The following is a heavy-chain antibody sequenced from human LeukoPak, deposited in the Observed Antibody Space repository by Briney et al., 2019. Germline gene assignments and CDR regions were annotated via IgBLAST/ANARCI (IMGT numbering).Heavy chain of an antibody. CDR2: ITSSHTYI. D-gene: IGHD3-22*01. Sequence: PGGSLRLSCAASGFTFTSYWMHWLRQAPGEGLECGSSITSSHTYIYYADSVKGRFTISRDNAKNSVYLQMNSLRVEDTAVYYCAREMTYDSDSSGFVWGQGTLVTVSS. CDR3: AREMTYDSDSSGFV. CDR1: GFTFTSYW. J-gene: IGHJ4*02. V-gene: IGHV3-21*01.